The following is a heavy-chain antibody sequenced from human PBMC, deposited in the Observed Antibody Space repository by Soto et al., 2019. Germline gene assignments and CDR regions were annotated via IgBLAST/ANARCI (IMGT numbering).Heavy chain of an antibody. Sequence: ASVKVSCKASGGTFSSYAISWVRQAPGQGLEWMGGIIPIFGTANYAQKFQGRVTITADESTSTAYMELSSLRSEDTAVYYCARALIYSSSTSYFDYWGQGTLVTVSS. CDR2: IIPIFGTA. J-gene: IGHJ4*02. CDR3: ARALIYSSSTSYFDY. D-gene: IGHD6-6*01. CDR1: GGTFSSYA. V-gene: IGHV1-69*13.